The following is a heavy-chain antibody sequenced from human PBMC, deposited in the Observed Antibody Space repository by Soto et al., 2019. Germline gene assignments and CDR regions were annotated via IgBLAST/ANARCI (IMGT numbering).Heavy chain of an antibody. D-gene: IGHD1-26*01. J-gene: IGHJ6*02. Sequence: GGSLRLSCAASGFTFSNYGMHWVRQAPGKGLEWVAVISYDGGNKYYADSVMGRFTISRDNSKNTLFLQMNSLRAEDTAVYYCAKDWGGVGATMFYYYYYGMDVWGQGTTVTVSS. CDR2: ISYDGGNK. CDR1: GFTFSNYG. V-gene: IGHV3-30*18. CDR3: AKDWGGVGATMFYYYYYGMDV.